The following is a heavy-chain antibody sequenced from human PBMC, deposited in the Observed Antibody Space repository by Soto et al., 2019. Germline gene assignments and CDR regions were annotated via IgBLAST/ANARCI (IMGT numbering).Heavy chain of an antibody. CDR3: VNCRDGYINWFDP. J-gene: IGHJ5*02. CDR2: IYYSGST. Sequence: SETLSLTCTVPGGSVSSGSYYWSWIRQPPGKGLEWIGYIYYSGSTNYNPSLKSRVTISVDTSRNQFSLKLSSVTAADTAVYYCVNCRDGYINWFDPWGQGTLVTVSS. V-gene: IGHV4-61*01. D-gene: IGHD2-15*01. CDR1: GGSVSSGSYY.